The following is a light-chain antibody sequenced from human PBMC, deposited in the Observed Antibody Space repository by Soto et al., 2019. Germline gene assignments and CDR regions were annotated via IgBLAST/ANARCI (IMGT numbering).Light chain of an antibody. CDR3: SSYTSTSTYV. J-gene: IGLJ1*01. CDR1: SSDVGGYNY. V-gene: IGLV2-14*01. CDR2: EVN. Sequence: QSVLTQPASVCGSPGQSITISCTGTSSDVGGYNYVSWYQQHPGKAPKLMIYEVNNRPSGVSNRFSGSKSGSTASLTISGLQTEDEADYYCSSYTSTSTYVFGTGTKVTVL.